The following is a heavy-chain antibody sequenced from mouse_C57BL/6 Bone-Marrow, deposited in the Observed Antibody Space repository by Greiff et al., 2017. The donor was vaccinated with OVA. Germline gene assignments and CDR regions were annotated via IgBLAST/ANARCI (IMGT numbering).Heavy chain of an antibody. J-gene: IGHJ3*01. Sequence: VQLQQSGAELVRPGTSVKMSCKASGYTFTNSWIGLAKQRPGHGLEWIGDIYPGGGYTNYNEQFKGKATLTADKSSSTAYMQCSSLTAEDSAIYYCARGDDYDGLAYWGQGTLVTVSA. CDR2: IYPGGGYT. CDR3: ARGDDYDGLAY. CDR1: GYTFTNSW. D-gene: IGHD2-4*01. V-gene: IGHV1-63*01.